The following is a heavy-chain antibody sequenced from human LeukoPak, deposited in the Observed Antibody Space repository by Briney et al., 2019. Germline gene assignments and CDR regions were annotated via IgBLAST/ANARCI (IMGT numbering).Heavy chain of an antibody. D-gene: IGHD5-18*01. J-gene: IGHJ4*02. Sequence: GESLKISCKGSGYSFTSYWIGWVRQMPGKGLEWMGIIYPGDSDTRYSPSFQGQVTISADKSISTAYMELSRLRSDDTAVYYCARGPSVGYRTYGDYWGQGTLVTVSS. CDR1: GYSFTSYW. CDR2: IYPGDSDT. CDR3: ARGPSVGYRTYGDY. V-gene: IGHV5-51*01.